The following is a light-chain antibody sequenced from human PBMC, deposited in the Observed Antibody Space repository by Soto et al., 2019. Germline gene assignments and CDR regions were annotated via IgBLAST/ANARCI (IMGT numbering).Light chain of an antibody. J-gene: IGLJ3*02. Sequence: QSALTQPASVSGSPGQSFTISCTGTSSDVGSYNLVSWYQQHPGKAPKLMIYEGSKRPSGVSNRFSGSKSGNTASLTISGLQAEDEADYYCCSYAYSSTFWVFGGGTKLTVL. CDR1: SSDVGSYNL. CDR2: EGS. V-gene: IGLV2-23*03. CDR3: CSYAYSSTFWV.